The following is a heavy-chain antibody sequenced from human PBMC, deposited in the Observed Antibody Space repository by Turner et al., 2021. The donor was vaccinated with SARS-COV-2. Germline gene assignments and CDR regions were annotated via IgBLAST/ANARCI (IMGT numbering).Heavy chain of an antibody. CDR3: ARGEGDNFDYFVY. Sequence: QVQLVQSGAEVKKPGASVQVFCKTSGYTFTDYNIYWMRQAPGQGLEWMGGSNPNNGDTVYAQNFHGRVTVTWDTSIGTAYMDLSRLTSDDTAIYFCARGEGDNFDYFVYWGQGTLVTVSS. D-gene: IGHD1-1*01. J-gene: IGHJ4*02. V-gene: IGHV1-2*02. CDR2: SNPNNGDT. CDR1: GYTFTDYN.